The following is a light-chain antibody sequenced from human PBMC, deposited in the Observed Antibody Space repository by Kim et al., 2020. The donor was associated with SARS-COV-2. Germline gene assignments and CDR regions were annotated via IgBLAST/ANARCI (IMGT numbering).Light chain of an antibody. CDR3: QQYDNLPLT. Sequence: DIQMTQSPSSLSASVGDRVTITCQASQDISNYLNWYQQTPEKAPKLLIYDASNLETGGPSRFSGSGSGTDFTFTISSLQPEDIATYYCQQYDNLPLTFGGGTKMDIK. V-gene: IGKV1-33*01. CDR1: QDISNY. CDR2: DAS. J-gene: IGKJ4*01.